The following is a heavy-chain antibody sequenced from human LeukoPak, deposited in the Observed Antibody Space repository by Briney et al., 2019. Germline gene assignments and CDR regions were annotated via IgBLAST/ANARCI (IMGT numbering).Heavy chain of an antibody. CDR2: ISYHGSNK. D-gene: IGHD3/OR15-3a*01. CDR1: GFTFSSYS. J-gene: IGHJ4*02. CDR3: ARSPERLGQGYLDS. Sequence: GGSLRLSCAASGFTFSSYSMHWVRQAPGKGLQWLTLISYHGSNKDYADSVKGRFIISRDNSKNTLFLQMNSLRTEDTAIYFCARSPERLGQGYLDSWGQGTLVTVSS. V-gene: IGHV3-30*04.